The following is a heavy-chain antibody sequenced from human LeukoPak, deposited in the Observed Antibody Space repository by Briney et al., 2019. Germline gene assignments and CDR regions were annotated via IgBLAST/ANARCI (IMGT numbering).Heavy chain of an antibody. V-gene: IGHV3-7*01. CDR2: IKQDGSEK. J-gene: IGHJ4*02. CDR1: GFTFSSYW. D-gene: IGHD5-18*01. Sequence: GGSLRLSCAASGFTFSSYWMSWVRQAPGKGLEWVANIKQDGSEKYYVDSVKGRFTISRDNAKNSLYLQMNSLGAEDTAAYYCARDGPARGYSVWGQGTLVTVSS. CDR3: ARDGPARGYSV.